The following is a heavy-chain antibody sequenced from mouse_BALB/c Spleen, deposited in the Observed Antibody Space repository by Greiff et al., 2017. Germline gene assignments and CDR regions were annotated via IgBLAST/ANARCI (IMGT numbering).Heavy chain of an antibody. D-gene: IGHD2-12*01. CDR3: ARGENYRWFAY. CDR2: IWAGGST. CDR1: GFSLTSYG. V-gene: IGHV2-9*02. Sequence: VQLVESGPGLVAPSQSLSITCTVSGFSLTSYGVHWVRQPPGKGLEWLGVIWAGGSTNYNSALMSRLSISKDNSKSQVFLKMNSLQTDDTAMYYCARGENYRWFAYWGQGTLVTVSA. J-gene: IGHJ3*01.